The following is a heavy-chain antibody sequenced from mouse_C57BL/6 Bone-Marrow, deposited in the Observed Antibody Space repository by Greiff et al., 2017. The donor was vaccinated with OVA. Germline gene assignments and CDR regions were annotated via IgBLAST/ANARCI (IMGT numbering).Heavy chain of an antibody. D-gene: IGHD2-5*01. V-gene: IGHV2-2*01. CDR2: IWSGGST. CDR3: ARNSNYVVFYYAMDY. Sequence: VMLVESGPGLVQPSQSLSITCTVSGFSLTSYGVHWVRQSPGKGLEWLGVIWSGGSTDYNAAFISRLSISKDNSKSQVFFKMNSLQADDTAIYYCARNSNYVVFYYAMDYWGQGTSVTVSS. J-gene: IGHJ4*01. CDR1: GFSLTSYG.